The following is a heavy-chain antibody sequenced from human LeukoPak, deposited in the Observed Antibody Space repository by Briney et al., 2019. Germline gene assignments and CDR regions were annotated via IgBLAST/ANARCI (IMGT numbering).Heavy chain of an antibody. CDR2: INPSGGST. J-gene: IGHJ5*02. Sequence: ASVKVSCKASGYTFTSYYMHWARQAPGQGLEWMGIINPSGGSTSYAQKFQGRVTMTRDTSTSTVYMELSSLRSEDTAVYYCARRETDYSNYNWFDPWGQGTLVTVSS. V-gene: IGHV1-46*01. CDR1: GYTFTSYY. CDR3: ARRETDYSNYNWFDP. D-gene: IGHD4-11*01.